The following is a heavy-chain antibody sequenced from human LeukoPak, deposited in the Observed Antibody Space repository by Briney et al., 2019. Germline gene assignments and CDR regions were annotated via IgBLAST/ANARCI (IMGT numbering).Heavy chain of an antibody. Sequence: ASVKVSCKASGYTFTSYDISWVRQATGQGLEWMGWMNPNSGNAGYAQRFQGRVTMTRNNSISTAYMELTSLRSEDTAVYYCAKDAYYDSSGYYFDYWGQGTLVTVSS. CDR1: GYTFTSYD. CDR2: MNPNSGNA. V-gene: IGHV1-8*01. CDR3: AKDAYYDSSGYYFDY. J-gene: IGHJ4*02. D-gene: IGHD3-22*01.